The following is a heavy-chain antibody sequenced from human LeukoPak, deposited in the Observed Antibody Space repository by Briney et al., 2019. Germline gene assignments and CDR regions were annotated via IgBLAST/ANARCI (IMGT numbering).Heavy chain of an antibody. V-gene: IGHV3-7*01. D-gene: IGHD1-26*01. Sequence: GGSLRLSCAASGFPFSTYWMTWVRQAPGKGLEWVANMKEDGSEKNYVDSVKGRFAISRDNAKNSLFLQMNTLGAEDTALYYCAPEVWELQGASDIWGQGTMVTVSS. CDR2: MKEDGSEK. J-gene: IGHJ3*02. CDR3: APEVWELQGASDI. CDR1: GFPFSTYW.